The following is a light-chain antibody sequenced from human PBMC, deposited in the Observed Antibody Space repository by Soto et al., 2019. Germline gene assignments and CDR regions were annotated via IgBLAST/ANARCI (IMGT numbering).Light chain of an antibody. J-gene: IGKJ5*01. CDR1: QSVSTY. CDR2: DAS. V-gene: IGKV3-11*01. Sequence: EIVLTQSPATLSLSPGERDTLSCRASQSVSTYLAWYQQKPGQAPRLLIYDASNRATGIPARFSGSGSGTDFTLTISSLEPEDFAVYYCQQSSNWPPSITCGQGTRLEIK. CDR3: QQSSNWPPSIT.